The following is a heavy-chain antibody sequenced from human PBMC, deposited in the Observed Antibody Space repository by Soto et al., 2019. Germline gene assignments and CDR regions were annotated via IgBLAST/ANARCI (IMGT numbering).Heavy chain of an antibody. J-gene: IGHJ4*02. V-gene: IGHV1-24*01. CDR3: ATDTSGRSSSWYSPNEPFDY. CDR2: FDPEDGET. D-gene: IGHD6-13*01. Sequence: QVQLVQSGAEVKKPGASVKVSCKVSGYTLTELSMHWVRQAPGKGLEWMGGFDPEDGETIYAQKFQGRVTMTEDTSTDTAYMELSSLRSEDTAVYYCATDTSGRSSSWYSPNEPFDYWGQGTLVTVSS. CDR1: GYTLTELS.